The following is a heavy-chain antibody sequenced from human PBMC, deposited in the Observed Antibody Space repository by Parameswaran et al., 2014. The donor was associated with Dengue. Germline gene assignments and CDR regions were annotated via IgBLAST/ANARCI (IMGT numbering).Heavy chain of an antibody. D-gene: IGHD3-3*01. V-gene: IGHV3-74*01. CDR1: GFTFSSYW. J-gene: IGHJ4*02. CDR2: INSDGSST. Sequence: GSLRLSCAASGFTFSSYWMHWVRQAPGKGLVWVSRINSDGSSTSYADSVKGRFTISRDNAKNTLYLQMNSLRAEDTAVYYCARDCAWSGVFDYWGQGTLVTVSS. CDR3: ARDCAWSGVFDY.